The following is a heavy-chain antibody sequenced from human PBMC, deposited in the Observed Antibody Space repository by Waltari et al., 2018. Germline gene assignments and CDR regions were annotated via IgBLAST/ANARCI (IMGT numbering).Heavy chain of an antibody. J-gene: IGHJ4*02. CDR1: GFTFSSYS. CDR2: ISGSSTYI. D-gene: IGHD1-20*01. V-gene: IGHV3-21*01. CDR3: ARDPAITAPSDY. Sequence: EVQLVASGGGLVKPGGSLRLSCEASGFTFSSYSMNWVRQAPGKGLEWVSSISGSSTYIYYADSVKGRFTISRDNAKKSLYLQMNSLRAEDTAVYYCARDPAITAPSDYWGQGTLVTVSS.